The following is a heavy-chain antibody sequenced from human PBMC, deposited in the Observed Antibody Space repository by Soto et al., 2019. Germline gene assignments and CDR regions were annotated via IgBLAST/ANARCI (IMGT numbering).Heavy chain of an antibody. CDR3: AHRFRGINYFDY. Sequence: QITLKESGPTLVKPTQTLTLTCTFSGFSLSTSGVGVGWIRQPPGKALEWLALIYWDDDKRYSPSLKSRLTITQDTSKNQVVLTMTNMDPVDTATYYCAHRFRGINYFDYWGQGTLVTVSS. J-gene: IGHJ4*02. CDR1: GFSLSTSGVG. V-gene: IGHV2-5*02. CDR2: IYWDDDK.